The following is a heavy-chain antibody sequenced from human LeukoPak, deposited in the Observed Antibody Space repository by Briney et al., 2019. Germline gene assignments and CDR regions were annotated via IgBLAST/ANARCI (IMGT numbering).Heavy chain of an antibody. J-gene: IGHJ4*02. Sequence: GGSLSLSCAASGFTFKSYWMYWVRQAPGKGLVWVSRINSDGSTTSYADSVKGRFTISRDNARNTLYLQMNSLRAEDTAVYYCARGTAVWYFDYWGQGTLVTVSS. CDR3: ARGTAVWYFDY. CDR1: GFTFKSYW. V-gene: IGHV3-74*01. CDR2: INSDGSTT. D-gene: IGHD1-1*01.